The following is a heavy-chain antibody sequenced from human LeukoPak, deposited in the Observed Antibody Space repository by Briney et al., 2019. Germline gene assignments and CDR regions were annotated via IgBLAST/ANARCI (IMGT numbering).Heavy chain of an antibody. J-gene: IGHJ4*02. Sequence: SQTLSLTCTVPGNSISSGSYYWSWIRQPAGKGLEWIGRIYTSGSTNYNPSLKSRVTMSVDTSKNQFSLKLSSVTAADTAVYYCARQLILGSYFDYWGQGTLVTVSS. D-gene: IGHD3-10*01. CDR1: GNSISSGSYY. V-gene: IGHV4-61*02. CDR2: IYTSGST. CDR3: ARQLILGSYFDY.